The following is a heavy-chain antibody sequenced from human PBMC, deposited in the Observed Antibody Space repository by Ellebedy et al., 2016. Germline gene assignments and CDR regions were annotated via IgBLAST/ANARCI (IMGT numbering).Heavy chain of an antibody. Sequence: SETLSLTCAVYGGSLSGHYWGWIRQPPGKGLEWVGSSYYSGSTHYNPSLKSRVTVSVDTSKNQLSLKLNSVTAADTAIYYCARHRAASVTTAYDYWGQGTLVTVSS. CDR3: ARHRAASVTTAYDY. D-gene: IGHD4-11*01. J-gene: IGHJ4*02. CDR2: SYYSGST. CDR1: GGSLSGHY. V-gene: IGHV4-39*01.